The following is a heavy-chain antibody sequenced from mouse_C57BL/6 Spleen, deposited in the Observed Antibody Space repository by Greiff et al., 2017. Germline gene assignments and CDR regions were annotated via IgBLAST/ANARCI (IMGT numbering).Heavy chain of an antibody. Sequence: EVNVVESGGGLVQPGGSLSLSCAASGFTFTDYYMSWVRQPPGKALEWLGFIRNKANGYTTEYSASVKGRFTISRDNSQSILYLQMNALRAEDSATYYCARGDYYGSSPFAYWGQGTLVTVSA. J-gene: IGHJ3*01. CDR1: GFTFTDYY. CDR3: ARGDYYGSSPFAY. V-gene: IGHV7-3*01. CDR2: IRNKANGYTT. D-gene: IGHD1-1*01.